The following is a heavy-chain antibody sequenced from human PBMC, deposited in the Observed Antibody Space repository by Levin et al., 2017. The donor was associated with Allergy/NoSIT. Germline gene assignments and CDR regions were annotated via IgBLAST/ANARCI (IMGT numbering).Heavy chain of an antibody. D-gene: IGHD3-16*01. J-gene: IGHJ4*02. V-gene: IGHV4-34*01. CDR2: INHRGFT. CDR3: ASWGGPTNYFDF. Sequence: ESLKISCAVYGGSFSGYYWSWIRQFPGKGLEWIGEINHRGFTTYNAALKSRVTISVDTSRNQFSLTLKSATAADTAVYYCASWGGPTNYFDFWGQGTPVTVSS. CDR1: GGSFSGYY.